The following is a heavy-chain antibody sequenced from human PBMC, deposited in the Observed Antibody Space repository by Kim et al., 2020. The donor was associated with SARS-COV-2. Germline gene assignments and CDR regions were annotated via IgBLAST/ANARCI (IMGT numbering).Heavy chain of an antibody. CDR3: PRSAGGVDY. CDR1: GDSLSGDTVA. CDR2: TYYRSRWYI. J-gene: IGHJ4*02. V-gene: IGHV6-1*01. Sequence: SQTLSLTCVISGDSLSGDTVAWNWIRQSPTRGLEWLGRTYYRSRWYIDYVGSVRSRLIINRDTSKNQFSLQLRSVTPEYTSIYYCPRSAGGVDYWGQAT. D-gene: IGHD6-13*01.